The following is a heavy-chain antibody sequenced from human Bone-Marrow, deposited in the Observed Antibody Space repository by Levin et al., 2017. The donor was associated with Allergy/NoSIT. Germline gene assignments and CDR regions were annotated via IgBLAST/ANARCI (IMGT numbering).Heavy chain of an antibody. CDR2: TRNKANSYTT. Sequence: PGGSLRLSCAASGFTFSDHYMDWVRQAPGKGLEWVGRTRNKANSYTTEYAASVKGRFTISRDDSKNSLYLQMNSLKTEDTAVYYCARGRREQTYYDFWSAAGSEYYYYMDVWGKGTTVTVSS. D-gene: IGHD3-3*01. CDR1: GFTFSDHY. V-gene: IGHV3-72*01. J-gene: IGHJ6*03. CDR3: ARGRREQTYYDFWSAAGSEYYYYMDV.